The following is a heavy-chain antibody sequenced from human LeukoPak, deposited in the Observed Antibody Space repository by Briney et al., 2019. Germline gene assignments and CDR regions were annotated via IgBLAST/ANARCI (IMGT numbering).Heavy chain of an antibody. Sequence: GASVKVSCKASGYTFTSYHMHWVRQAPGQGLEWMGIIHPSGGSTGYAQKFQGRITMTRDTSTNTVYMDLSSLRSEDTAVYYCARDQTDCSSNSCHNFHYGMDVWGQGTTVTVSS. V-gene: IGHV1-46*01. D-gene: IGHD2-2*01. CDR2: IHPSGGST. CDR3: ARDQTDCSSNSCHNFHYGMDV. J-gene: IGHJ6*02. CDR1: GYTFTSYH.